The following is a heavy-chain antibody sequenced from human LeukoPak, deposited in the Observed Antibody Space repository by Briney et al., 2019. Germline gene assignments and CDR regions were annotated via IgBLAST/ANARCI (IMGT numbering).Heavy chain of an antibody. CDR1: GGSISSYY. V-gene: IGHV4-4*07. Sequence: PSETLSLTCTVSGGSISSYYWSWIRQPAGKGLEWIGRIYTSGSTNYNPSLESRVTMSVDTSKNQFSLKLSSVTAADTAVYYCASSSGQYCSSTSCYPVYFDYWGQGTLVTVSS. CDR3: ASSSGQYCSSTSCYPVYFDY. CDR2: IYTSGST. J-gene: IGHJ4*02. D-gene: IGHD2-2*01.